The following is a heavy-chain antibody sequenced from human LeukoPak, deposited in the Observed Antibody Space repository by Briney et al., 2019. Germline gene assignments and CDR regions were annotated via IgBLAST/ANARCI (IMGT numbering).Heavy chain of an antibody. CDR2: IYYSGST. D-gene: IGHD2-2*01. V-gene: IGHV4-59*01. CDR1: GGSISSYY. J-gene: IGHJ5*02. Sequence: PSETLSLTCTVSGGSISSYYWSWIRQPAGKGLEWIGYIYYSGSTNYNPSLKSRVTISVDTSKNQFSLKLSSVTAADTAVYYCARVGDCSSTSCFLSWFDPGGQGTLVTVSS. CDR3: ARVGDCSSTSCFLSWFDP.